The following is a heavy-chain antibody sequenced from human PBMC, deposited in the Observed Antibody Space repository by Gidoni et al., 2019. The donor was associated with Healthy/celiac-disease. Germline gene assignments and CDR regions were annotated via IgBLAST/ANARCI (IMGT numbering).Heavy chain of an antibody. V-gene: IGHV3-30*04. CDR1: GFTFSSYA. D-gene: IGHD3-22*01. CDR3: ARDPNSSGYYSYWYFDL. CDR2: ISYDGSNK. J-gene: IGHJ2*01. Sequence: QVQLVESGGGVVQPGRSLRLSCAASGFTFSSYAMHWVRQAPGKGLEWVAFISYDGSNKYYADSVKGRFTISRDNSKNTLYLQMNSLRAEDTAVYYCARDPNSSGYYSYWYFDLWGRGTLVTVSS.